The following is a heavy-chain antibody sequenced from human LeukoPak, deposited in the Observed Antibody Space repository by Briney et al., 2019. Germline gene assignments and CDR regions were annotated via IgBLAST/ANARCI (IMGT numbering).Heavy chain of an antibody. Sequence: PGGSLRLSCTLSGFSVTNMLIDWVRQAPGKGPEWVALIYIDARTVYADSVKGRFTISRDNSKNTLYLQMNSLRDEDTAVYYCAKGRDNWNDGVDYWGQGTLVTVSS. V-gene: IGHV3-53*01. CDR3: AKGRDNWNDGVDY. CDR2: IYIDART. D-gene: IGHD1-1*01. CDR1: GFSVTNML. J-gene: IGHJ4*02.